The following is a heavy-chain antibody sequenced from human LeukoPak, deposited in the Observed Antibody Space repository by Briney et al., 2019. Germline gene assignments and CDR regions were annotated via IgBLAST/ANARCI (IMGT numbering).Heavy chain of an antibody. V-gene: IGHV4-38-2*02. CDR1: GYSISSAYN. CDR2: IYRSGNT. Sequence: SETLSLTCTVSGYSISSAYNWGWIRQPPGKGLEWIGSIYRSGNTYSNPSLKSRVTISVDTSKNQFSLKLSSVTAADTAVYYCTRDRAASGEFDCWGQGTLVTVSS. CDR3: TRDRAASGEFDC. J-gene: IGHJ4*02. D-gene: IGHD6-13*01.